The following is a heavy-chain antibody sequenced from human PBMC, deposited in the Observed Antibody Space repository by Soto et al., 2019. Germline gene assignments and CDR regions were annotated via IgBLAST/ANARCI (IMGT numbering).Heavy chain of an antibody. V-gene: IGHV1-2*02. CDR3: AKERGIYSLQPSYNWFAT. J-gene: IGHJ5*02. CDR1: GYIFTEYH. CDR2: INTNNGGA. Sequence: ASVKVSWTASGYIFTEYHIHWVRQAPGQGLEFMGWINTNNGGAGSAQQFQGRVTVTRDTSINTVYLELSNLRSDDTAVYFCAKERGIYSLQPSYNWFATRVQGTRVTVSS. D-gene: IGHD2-15*01.